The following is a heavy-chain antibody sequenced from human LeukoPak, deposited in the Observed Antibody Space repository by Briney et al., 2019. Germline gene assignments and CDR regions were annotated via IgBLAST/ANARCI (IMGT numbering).Heavy chain of an antibody. Sequence: ASVKVSCKASGHTFTDYYMHWVRQAPGQGFEWMGWINPNDDDTNYAQKFQVRVTMTRDTSISTAHMEVSRLRSDDTAVYYCARANFLYCSSTTCLFDYWGQGTLVTVSS. CDR3: ARANFLYCSSTTCLFDY. CDR2: INPNDDDT. V-gene: IGHV1-2*02. CDR1: GHTFTDYY. J-gene: IGHJ4*02. D-gene: IGHD2-2*01.